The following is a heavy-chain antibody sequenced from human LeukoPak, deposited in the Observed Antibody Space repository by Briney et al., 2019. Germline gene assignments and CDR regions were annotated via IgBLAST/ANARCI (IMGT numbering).Heavy chain of an antibody. CDR2: IIWDGGST. J-gene: IGHJ4*02. CDR3: AKVSMVRGVIIWEYYFDY. V-gene: IGHV3-43*01. CDR1: GFTLGDYT. D-gene: IGHD3-10*01. Sequence: GGSLRLSCAASGFTLGDYTMHWVRQAPGKGLEWVSLIIWDGGSTYYAHSVKGRFTISRDNSKNSLYLQMNSLRTEDTALYYCAKVSMVRGVIIWEYYFDYWGQGTLVTVSS.